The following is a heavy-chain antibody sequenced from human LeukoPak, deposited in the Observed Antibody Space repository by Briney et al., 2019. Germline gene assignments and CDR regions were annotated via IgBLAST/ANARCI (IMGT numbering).Heavy chain of an antibody. J-gene: IGHJ4*02. CDR1: EFTFSSYW. V-gene: IGHV3-7*01. CDR3: ARNPSAHGEFDY. D-gene: IGHD7-27*01. Sequence: PGGSLRLSCAASEFTFSSYWMSWVRQAPGKGLEWVANIKQDGSEKYYVDSVKGRFTISRDNAKNSLYLQMNSLRAEDTAVYYCARNPSAHGEFDYWGQGTLVTVSS. CDR2: IKQDGSEK.